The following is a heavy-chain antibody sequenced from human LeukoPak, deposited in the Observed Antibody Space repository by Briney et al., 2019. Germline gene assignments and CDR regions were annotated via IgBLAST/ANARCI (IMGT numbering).Heavy chain of an antibody. CDR1: GFTFSSYA. J-gene: IGHJ6*02. V-gene: IGHV3-30-3*01. D-gene: IGHD3-10*01. CDR3: ARALFAGAFYGMDV. Sequence: GGSXRLSCAASGFTFSSYAMHWVRQAPGKGLEWVAVISYDGSNKYYADSVKGRFTISRDNSKDTLYLQMNSLRAEDTAVYYCARALFAGAFYGMDVWGQGTTVTVSS. CDR2: ISYDGSNK.